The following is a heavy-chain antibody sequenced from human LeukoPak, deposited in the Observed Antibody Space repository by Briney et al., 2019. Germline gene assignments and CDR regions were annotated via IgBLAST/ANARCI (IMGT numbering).Heavy chain of an antibody. D-gene: IGHD6-13*01. CDR1: GGSISSYY. V-gene: IGHV4-59*01. Sequence: SETLSLTCTVSGGSISSYYWSWIRQPPGKGLEWIGYIYYSGSTNYNPSLKSRVTKSVDTSKNQFSLKLSSVTAADTAVYYCARGRYSSSWYRYWGQGTLVTVSS. CDR3: ARGRYSSSWYRY. J-gene: IGHJ4*02. CDR2: IYYSGST.